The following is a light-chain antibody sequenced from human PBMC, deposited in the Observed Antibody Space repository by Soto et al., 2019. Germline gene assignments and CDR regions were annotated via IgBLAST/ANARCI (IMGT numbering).Light chain of an antibody. J-gene: IGLJ1*01. CDR2: DVS. V-gene: IGLV2-14*03. Sequence: QSALTQPASVSGSPGQSIAISCTGTSSDVGAYNFVSWYQQHPGRAPKLIIYDVSNRLSGVSNRFSGSKSGNTASLTISGLQAEDVADYYRSSYTVSSTYVFGGGTKLTVL. CDR1: SSDVGAYNF. CDR3: SSYTVSSTYV.